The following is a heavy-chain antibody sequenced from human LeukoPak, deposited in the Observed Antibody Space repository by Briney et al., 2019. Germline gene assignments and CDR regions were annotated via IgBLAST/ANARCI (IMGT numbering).Heavy chain of an antibody. CDR3: AKDLFTMVRGVICFDY. Sequence: AGGSLRLSCVASGYTFSPYWMSWVRQAPGKGLEWVGRIKSKTDGGTTDYAAPVKGRFTISRDDSKNTLYLQMNSLKTEDTAVYCCAKDLFTMVRGVICFDYWGQGTLVTVSS. V-gene: IGHV3-15*01. CDR2: IKSKTDGGTT. J-gene: IGHJ4*02. CDR1: GYTFSPYW. D-gene: IGHD3-10*01.